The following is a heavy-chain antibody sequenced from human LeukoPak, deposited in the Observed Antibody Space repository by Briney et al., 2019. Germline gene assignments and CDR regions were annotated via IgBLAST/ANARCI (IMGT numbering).Heavy chain of an antibody. Sequence: GGSLRLSCAASGFTFSSYAMSWVRQAPGKGLEWVAYISGGGIGTYYADSVKGRFTISRDNSKNTMNVQVNSLRDDDTAVYFCAKGSGSGTHLPSARFDYWGQGTTVTVSS. CDR3: AKGSGSGTHLPSARFDY. V-gene: IGHV3-23*01. CDR1: GFTFSSYA. D-gene: IGHD3-10*01. CDR2: ISGGGIGT. J-gene: IGHJ4*02.